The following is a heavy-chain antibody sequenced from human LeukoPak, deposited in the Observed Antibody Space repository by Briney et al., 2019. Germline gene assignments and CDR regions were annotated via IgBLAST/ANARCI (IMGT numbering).Heavy chain of an antibody. J-gene: IGHJ4*02. Sequence: GGSLRLSCAASGFTFSSYGMHWVRQAPGKGLEWVAVISYDGSNKYYADSVKGRFTISRDNSKNTLYLPMNSLRAEDTAVYYCAKARYSGYDTRGVVDYWGQGTLVTVSS. V-gene: IGHV3-30*18. CDR1: GFTFSSYG. CDR3: AKARYSGYDTRGVVDY. CDR2: ISYDGSNK. D-gene: IGHD5-12*01.